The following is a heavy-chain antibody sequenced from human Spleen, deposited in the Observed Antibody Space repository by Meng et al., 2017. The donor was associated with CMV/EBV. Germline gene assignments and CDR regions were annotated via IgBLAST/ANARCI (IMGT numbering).Heavy chain of an antibody. J-gene: IGHJ4*02. Sequence: GGSLRLSCAASGFTFSSYWMSWVRQAPGKGLEWVANIKQDGSEKYYADSVKGRFTISRDDSKNTLYLQMNSLRAEDTAVYYCARDPTQYYYDTSGYYPDYWGQGTLVTVSS. V-gene: IGHV3-7*01. D-gene: IGHD3-22*01. CDR1: GFTFSSYW. CDR2: IKQDGSEK. CDR3: ARDPTQYYYDTSGYYPDY.